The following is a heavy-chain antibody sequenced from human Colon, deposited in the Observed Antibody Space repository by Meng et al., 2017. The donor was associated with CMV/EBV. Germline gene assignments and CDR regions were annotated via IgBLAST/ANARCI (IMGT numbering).Heavy chain of an antibody. CDR2: IYAGGRSS. J-gene: IGHJ6*02. Sequence: GESLKISCAGSGFTFSNHAMSWVRQAPGKGLEWVSVIYAGGRSSYFADSVKGRFIISRDDSKNTLYMEMNSLRAEDTAVYYCAKGSLEWLYYGMDVWGQGTTVTSP. CDR1: GFTFSNHA. D-gene: IGHD3-3*01. CDR3: AKGSLEWLYYGMDV. V-gene: IGHV3-23*03.